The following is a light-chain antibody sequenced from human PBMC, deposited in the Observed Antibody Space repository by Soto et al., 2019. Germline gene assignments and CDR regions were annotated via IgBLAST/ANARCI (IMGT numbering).Light chain of an antibody. CDR2: AAS. J-gene: IGKJ4*01. Sequence: DIQLTQSPSFLSASVGDGVTFTCRASQGISSYLAWYQQKPGKAPKLLIYAASTLQSGVPSRFSGSGSGTEFTLTISSLQPEDFATYYCQQLNSYPLTFGGGTKVEIK. V-gene: IGKV1-9*01. CDR3: QQLNSYPLT. CDR1: QGISSY.